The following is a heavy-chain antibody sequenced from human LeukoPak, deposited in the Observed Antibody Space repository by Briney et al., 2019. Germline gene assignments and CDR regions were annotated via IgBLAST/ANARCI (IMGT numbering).Heavy chain of an antibody. CDR3: AKAAAAPGFDF. V-gene: IGHV3-23*01. Sequence: GGSLRLSCAASGSTSSSYALNWVRQASGKGLEWVATVSGSGDRMYHADSVKGRFTISRDNSKNTIYLQMNSLRAEDTALYYCAKAAAAPGFDFWGQGTLVTVSS. D-gene: IGHD6-13*01. CDR1: GSTSSSYA. CDR2: VSGSGDRM. J-gene: IGHJ4*02.